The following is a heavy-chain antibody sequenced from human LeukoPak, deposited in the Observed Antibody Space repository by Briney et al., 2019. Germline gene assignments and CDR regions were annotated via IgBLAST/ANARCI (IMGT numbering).Heavy chain of an antibody. Sequence: SETLSLTCTVSGGSISSSSYYWGWIRQPPGKGLEWIGSIYYSGSTCYNPSLKSRVTISVDTSKNQFSLKLSSVTAADTAVYFCARGPYSYDSSGAFDIWGQGTMVTVSS. CDR3: ARGPYSYDSSGAFDI. V-gene: IGHV4-39*01. CDR2: IYYSGST. J-gene: IGHJ3*02. D-gene: IGHD3-22*01. CDR1: GGSISSSSYY.